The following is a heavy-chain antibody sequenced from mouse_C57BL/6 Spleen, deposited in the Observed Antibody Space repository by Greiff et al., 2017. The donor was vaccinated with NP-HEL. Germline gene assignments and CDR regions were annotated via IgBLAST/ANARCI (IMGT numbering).Heavy chain of an antibody. CDR1: GYTFTSYW. D-gene: IGHD2-4*01. V-gene: IGHV1-55*01. J-gene: IGHJ1*03. CDR3: AREGMITRYFDV. Sequence: QVQLQQPGAELVKPGASVKMSCKASGYTFTSYWITWVKQRPGQGLEWIGDIYPGSGSTNYNEKFKSKATLTVDTSSSTAYMQLSSLTSEDSAVYYCAREGMITRYFDVWGTGTTVTVSS. CDR2: IYPGSGST.